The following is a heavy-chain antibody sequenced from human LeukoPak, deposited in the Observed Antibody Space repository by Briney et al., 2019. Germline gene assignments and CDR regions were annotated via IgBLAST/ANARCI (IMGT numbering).Heavy chain of an antibody. D-gene: IGHD3-10*01. Sequence: SETLSLTCAVPGASISNNHWWSWVRQPPGKGLEWIGEIYHSGSTNYNPSLRSRVTISLDKSKNQFSLRLNSVTAADTAVYYCARDHGEEGDYSFDYWGQGTLVTVSS. CDR1: GASISNNHW. CDR3: ARDHGEEGDYSFDY. J-gene: IGHJ4*02. V-gene: IGHV4-4*02. CDR2: IYHSGST.